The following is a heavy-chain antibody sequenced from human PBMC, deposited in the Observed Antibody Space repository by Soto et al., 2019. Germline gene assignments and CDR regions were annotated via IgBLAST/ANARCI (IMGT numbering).Heavy chain of an antibody. Sequence: SETLSLTCTVSGASITTAYYWTWVRQHPVKGLEWIGHIYYSGSTYYNPSLKSRLNISLDTSKNQFSLQLDSMTAADTAIYYCARGSRFAPWGQGTQVTVSS. V-gene: IGHV4-31*03. CDR2: IYYSGST. D-gene: IGHD1-26*01. J-gene: IGHJ5*02. CDR3: ARGSRFAP. CDR1: GASITTAYY.